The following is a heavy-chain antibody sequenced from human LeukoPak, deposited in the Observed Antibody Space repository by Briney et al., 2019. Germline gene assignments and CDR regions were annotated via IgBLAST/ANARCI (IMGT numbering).Heavy chain of an antibody. J-gene: IGHJ4*02. CDR3: AKTSNTGSYGYYFDY. CDR1: GFTFNSYG. V-gene: IGHV3-30*02. Sequence: GGSLRLSCAASGFTFNSYGMHWVRQAPGKGLEWVAFIRYDGSNKYYADSVKGRFTISRDNSKNTLYLQINSLRAEDTAFYYCAKTSNTGSYGYYFDYWGQGTLVTVSS. CDR2: IRYDGSNK. D-gene: IGHD1-26*01.